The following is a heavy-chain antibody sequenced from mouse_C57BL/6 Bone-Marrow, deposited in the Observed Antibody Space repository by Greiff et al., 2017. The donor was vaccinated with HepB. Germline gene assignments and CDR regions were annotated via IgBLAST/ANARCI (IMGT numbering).Heavy chain of an antibody. CDR1: GFTFGSYA. D-gene: IGHD1-3*01. CDR3: TIYDYDAMDY. V-gene: IGHV5-9-1*02. J-gene: IGHJ4*01. CDR2: ISSGGDYI. Sequence: EVKLMESGEGLVKPGGSLKLSCAASGFTFGSYAMSWVRQTPEKRLEWVAYISSGGDYIYYADTVKGRFTISRDNARNTLYLQMSSLKSEDTAMYYCTIYDYDAMDYWGQGTSVTVSS.